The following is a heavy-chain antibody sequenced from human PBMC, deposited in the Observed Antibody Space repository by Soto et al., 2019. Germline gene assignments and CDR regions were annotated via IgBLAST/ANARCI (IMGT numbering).Heavy chain of an antibody. Sequence: GASVKVSCKASGYTFTGYYMHWVRQAPGQGLEWMGWINPNSGGTNYAQKFQGWVTMTRDTSISTAYMELSRLRSDDTAVYYCAREDLNTAMSEPFDYWGQGTLVTVSS. D-gene: IGHD5-18*01. CDR3: AREDLNTAMSEPFDY. CDR1: GYTFTGYY. CDR2: INPNSGGT. J-gene: IGHJ4*02. V-gene: IGHV1-2*04.